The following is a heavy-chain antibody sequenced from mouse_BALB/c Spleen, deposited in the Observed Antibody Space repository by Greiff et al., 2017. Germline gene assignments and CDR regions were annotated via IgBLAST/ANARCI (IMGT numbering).Heavy chain of an antibody. Sequence: EVQVVESGGGLVKPGGSLKLSCAASGFTFSDYYMYWVSQTPEKRLEWVATISDGGSYTYYPDSVKGRFTISRDNAKNNRYLQMSSLKSEDTAMYSCARDGLGRDYFDDWGQGTTLTVAS. CDR3: ARDGLGRDYFDD. CDR2: ISDGGSYT. J-gene: IGHJ2*01. V-gene: IGHV5-4*02. D-gene: IGHD4-1*01. CDR1: GFTFSDYY.